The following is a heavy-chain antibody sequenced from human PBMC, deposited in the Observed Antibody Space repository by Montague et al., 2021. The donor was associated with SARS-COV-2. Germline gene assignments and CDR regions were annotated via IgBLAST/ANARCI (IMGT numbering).Heavy chain of an antibody. Sequence: SLRLSCAASEFTVSSNYMSWVRQAPGKGLEWVSVIYSGGSTYYADSVRGRFTISRDNSKNTLYLQMNSLRAEDTAVYYCASRNYGSGIEEIDYWGQGILVTVSS. D-gene: IGHD3-10*01. V-gene: IGHV3-66*01. J-gene: IGHJ4*02. CDR1: EFTVSSNY. CDR2: IYSGGST. CDR3: ASRNYGSGIEEIDY.